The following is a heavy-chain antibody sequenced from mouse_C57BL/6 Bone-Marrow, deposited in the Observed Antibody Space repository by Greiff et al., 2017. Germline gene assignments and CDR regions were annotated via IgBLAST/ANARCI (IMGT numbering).Heavy chain of an antibody. CDR1: GFNIKDDY. V-gene: IGHV14-4*01. CDR3: TTIYYYGSSPLDY. CDR2: IDPENGDT. J-gene: IGHJ2*01. Sequence: VQLQQSGAELVRPGASVKLSCTASGFNIKDDYMHWVKQRPEQDLEWIGWIDPENGDTEYASKFQGKATITADTSSNTAYLQLSSLTSEDTAVYYCTTIYYYGSSPLDYWGQGTTLTVSS. D-gene: IGHD1-1*01.